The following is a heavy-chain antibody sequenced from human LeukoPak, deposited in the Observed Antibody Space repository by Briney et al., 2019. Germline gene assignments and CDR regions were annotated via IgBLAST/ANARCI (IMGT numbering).Heavy chain of an antibody. D-gene: IGHD3-22*01. CDR1: GGSISSSSYY. J-gene: IGHJ5*02. V-gene: IGHV4-39*01. CDR3: ARQEHYDSSGYYSNNWFDP. Sequence: SETLSLTCTVSGGSISSSSYYWGWIRQPPGKGLEWIGSIYYSGSTYYNPSLKSRVTISVDTSKNQFPLKLSSVTAADTAVYYCARQEHYDSSGYYSNNWFDPWGQGTLVTVSS. CDR2: IYYSGST.